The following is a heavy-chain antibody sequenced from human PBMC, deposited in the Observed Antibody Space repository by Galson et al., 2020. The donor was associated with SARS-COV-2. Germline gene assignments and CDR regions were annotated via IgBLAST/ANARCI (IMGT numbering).Heavy chain of an antibody. CDR3: AHSAPSSLTIFGVVIVKDYFDY. D-gene: IGHD3-3*01. CDR1: WFSPTPSAVR. V-gene: IGHV2-5*01. Sequence: ESGPPLAHPTQPFTLTYTFSWFSPTPSAVRVGWIRHPPGKALEWLALIYRNDDKRYSPSLKSRLTITKDTSKNQVVLTMTNMDPVDTATYFCAHSAPSSLTIFGVVIVKDYFDYWGQGTLVTVSS. CDR2: IYRNDDK. J-gene: IGHJ4*02.